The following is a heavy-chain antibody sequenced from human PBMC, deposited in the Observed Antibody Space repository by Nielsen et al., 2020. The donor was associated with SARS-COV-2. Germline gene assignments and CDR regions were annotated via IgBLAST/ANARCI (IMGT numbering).Heavy chain of an antibody. Sequence: GGSLRLSCAASGFTFSSSAMSWVRQSPGKGLEWVSAVSGSGGSTYYADSVKGRFIISRDNSKNTLYLRMNSLRAEDTAVYYCAKEKASGWVDYWGQGTLVTVSS. J-gene: IGHJ4*02. CDR3: AKEKASGWVDY. V-gene: IGHV3-23*01. CDR2: VSGSGGST. CDR1: GFTFSSSA. D-gene: IGHD1-1*01.